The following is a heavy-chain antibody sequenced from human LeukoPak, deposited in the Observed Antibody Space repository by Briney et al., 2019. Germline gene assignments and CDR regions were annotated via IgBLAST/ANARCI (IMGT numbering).Heavy chain of an antibody. D-gene: IGHD4-17*01. CDR1: GGSIRSGGFY. Sequence: SHTLSLTCTVSGGSIRSGGFYWSWIRQDPGMGLKWFRYIYCSGISKYKPSLNSRVTISVDTSKHQFSLNLRSVTAADTAVYYCARLRGLTWWDLVDSWGQGTLVTVSS. CDR2: IYCSGIS. CDR3: ARLRGLTWWDLVDS. V-gene: IGHV4-31*03. J-gene: IGHJ5*01.